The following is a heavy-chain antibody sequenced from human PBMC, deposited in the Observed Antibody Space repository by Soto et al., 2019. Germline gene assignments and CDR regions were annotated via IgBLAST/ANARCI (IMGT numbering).Heavy chain of an antibody. CDR3: ARDPPSKGHLQDYYYYMDV. V-gene: IGHV3-21*01. J-gene: IGHJ6*03. CDR2: ISSSSSYI. D-gene: IGHD1-1*01. Sequence: GGSLRLSCAASGFTFSSYSMNWVRQAPGKGLEWVSSISSSSSYIYYADSVKGRFTISRDNAKNSLYLQMNSLRAEDTAVYYCARDPPSKGHLQDYYYYMDVWGKGTTVTVSS. CDR1: GFTFSSYS.